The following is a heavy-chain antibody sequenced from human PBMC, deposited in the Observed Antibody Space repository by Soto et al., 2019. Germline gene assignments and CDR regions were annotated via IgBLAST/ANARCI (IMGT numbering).Heavy chain of an antibody. CDR3: AKPLHRGNIWRGGGRRNWFDH. Sequence: RLSCAASGFTLSSYAMSWVRQAPGKGLEWVSAISGSGGSTYYADSVKGLFTISRDNSKNTLYLQMNSLRAEDTAVYYCAKPLHRGNIWRGGGRRNWFDHWGHRTLVTVSS. V-gene: IGHV3-23*01. CDR1: GFTLSSYA. D-gene: IGHD2-15*01. J-gene: IGHJ5*02. CDR2: ISGSGGST.